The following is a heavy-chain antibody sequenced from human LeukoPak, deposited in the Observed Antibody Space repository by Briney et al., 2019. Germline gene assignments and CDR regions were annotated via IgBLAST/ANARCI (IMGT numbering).Heavy chain of an antibody. Sequence: ASVKVSCKASGYTFTGYYMHWVRQAPGQGLEWMGWINPNSGGTNYAQKFQGWVTMTRDTSISTAYMELSRLRSDDTAVYYCASENDSSGYYKNVAYWGQGTLVTVSS. CDR2: INPNSGGT. CDR3: ASENDSSGYYKNVAY. J-gene: IGHJ4*02. D-gene: IGHD3-22*01. V-gene: IGHV1-2*04. CDR1: GYTFTGYY.